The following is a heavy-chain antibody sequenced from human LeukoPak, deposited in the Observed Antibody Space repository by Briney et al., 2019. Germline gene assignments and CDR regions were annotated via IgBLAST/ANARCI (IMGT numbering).Heavy chain of an antibody. CDR2: TRNKANSYTT. CDR1: GFTVSDHC. J-gene: IGHJ4*02. CDR3: ARVGYYGGSVYSLDY. V-gene: IGHV3-72*01. Sequence: GGSLRLSCAASGFTVSDHCMDWVRQAPGKGLEWVGRTRNKANSYTTEYAASVKGRFTISRDDSKNSLYLQMNSLRTEDTAVYYCARVGYYGGSVYSLDYWGQGTLVTVSS. D-gene: IGHD3-22*01.